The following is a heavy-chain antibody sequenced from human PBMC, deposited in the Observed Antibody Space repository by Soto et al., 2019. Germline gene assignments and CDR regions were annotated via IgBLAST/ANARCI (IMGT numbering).Heavy chain of an antibody. CDR2: ISGTASRT. J-gene: IGHJ4*02. V-gene: IGHV3-23*01. CDR1: GFTPTTTP. Sequence: QSGGALRLSCAGSGFTPTTTPLSWVRQPPGKGLEWVTTISGTASRTYYVDSVKGRFFISRDNSKNTVTLQMNNLTLDDTAVYYCATSFRYFDNWGQGTRVTVSS. CDR3: ATSFRYFDN. D-gene: IGHD3-9*01.